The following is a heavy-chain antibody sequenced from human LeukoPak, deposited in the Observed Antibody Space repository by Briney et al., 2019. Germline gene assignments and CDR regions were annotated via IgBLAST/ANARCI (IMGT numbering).Heavy chain of an antibody. CDR2: ISGSGDIT. V-gene: IGHV3-23*01. CDR3: ASGGTGGDSFDI. CDR1: GFTFSSYA. J-gene: IGHJ3*02. D-gene: IGHD2-15*01. Sequence: GGSLRLSCAASGFTFSSYAMSWLRQAPGKGLEWVSVISGSGDITYYADSVKGRFTISRDNSKNTLYLQMNSLRAEDTAVYYCASGGTGGDSFDIWGQGTMVTVSS.